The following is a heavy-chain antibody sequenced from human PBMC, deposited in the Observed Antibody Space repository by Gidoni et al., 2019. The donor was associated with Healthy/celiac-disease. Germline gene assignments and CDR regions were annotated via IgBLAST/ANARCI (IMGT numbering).Heavy chain of an antibody. CDR1: GFTFSSYA. CDR3: VTDISRILDYYYYLDV. CDR2: ISGSAGST. V-gene: IGHV3-23*01. D-gene: IGHD2-15*01. Sequence: EVQLLESRGGLVQPGGSRRLYCAASGFTFSSYAMRWVRQSPGKGLEWVSAISGSAGSTSYADSLQGRFTISRDNSKNTLYLQMHSLRAEDTAVYYCVTDISRILDYYYYLDVWGKGTTVTVSS. J-gene: IGHJ6*03.